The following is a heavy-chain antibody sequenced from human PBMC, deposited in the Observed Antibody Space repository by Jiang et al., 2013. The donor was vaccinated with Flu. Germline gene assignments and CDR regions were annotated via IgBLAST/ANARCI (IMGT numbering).Heavy chain of an antibody. CDR1: YW. J-gene: IGHJ6*02. Sequence: YWIGWVRQMPGKGLEWMGVIYPGDSYTAYNPSFQGQVTISADESITTAYLQWSSLKASDTAMYYCARHGGGRWELPSGMDVWGQGTTVTVSS. CDR3: ARHGGGRWELPSGMDV. CDR2: IYPGDSYT. D-gene: IGHD1-26*01. V-gene: IGHV5-51*01.